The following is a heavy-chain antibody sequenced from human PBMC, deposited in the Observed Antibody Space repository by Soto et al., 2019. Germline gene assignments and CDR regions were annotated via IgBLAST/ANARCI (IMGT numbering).Heavy chain of an antibody. Sequence: PGGSLRLSCAASGFTFSSYAMSWVRQAPGKGLEWVSAISGSGGSTYYADSVKGRFTISRDNSKNTLYLQMNSLRAEDTAVYYCAKNSMVRGVIIWLFDYWGQGTLVTVSS. CDR3: AKNSMVRGVIIWLFDY. D-gene: IGHD3-10*01. CDR1: GFTFSSYA. V-gene: IGHV3-23*01. J-gene: IGHJ4*02. CDR2: ISGSGGST.